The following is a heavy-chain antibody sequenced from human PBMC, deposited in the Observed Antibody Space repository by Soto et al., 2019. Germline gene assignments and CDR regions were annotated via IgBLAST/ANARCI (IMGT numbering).Heavy chain of an antibody. V-gene: IGHV3-74*01. CDR1: GFTFSNYW. J-gene: IGHJ5*02. CDR2: INSDGSNT. D-gene: IGHD1-26*01. Sequence: EVQLVESGGGLVQPGGSLRLSCAASGFTFSNYWMHWVRQAPGKGLVWVSRINSDGSNTNYADSVKGRFTISRDNAKNPLYLQMNSLRAEDTAVYYCVWGQWEYHWGQGTLVTVSS. CDR3: VWGQWEYH.